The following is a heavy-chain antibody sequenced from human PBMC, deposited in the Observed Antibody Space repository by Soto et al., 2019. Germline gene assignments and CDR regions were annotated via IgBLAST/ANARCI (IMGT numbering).Heavy chain of an antibody. D-gene: IGHD2-8*01. Sequence: ASVKVSCKVSGYTLTELSMHWVRQAPGKGLEWMGGFDPEDGETIYAQKFQGRVTMTEDTSTDTAYMELSSLRSEDTAVYYCAQMVYARGRLDPWGQGTLVTVSS. J-gene: IGHJ5*02. CDR2: FDPEDGET. CDR1: GYTLTELS. V-gene: IGHV1-24*01. CDR3: AQMVYARGRLDP.